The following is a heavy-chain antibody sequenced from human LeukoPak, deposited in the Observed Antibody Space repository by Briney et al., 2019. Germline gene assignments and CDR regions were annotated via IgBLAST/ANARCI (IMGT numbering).Heavy chain of an antibody. Sequence: GGSLRLSCAASGFTFDRFAMHWVRQAPGKGLVWVSHIDSDGIGTNYADSVKGRFTISRDNAKNRLYLQMNSLRAEDTALYYCARGGVYAAFDIWGQGTMVSVSS. CDR2: IDSDGIGT. CDR3: ARGGVYAAFDI. D-gene: IGHD5/OR15-5a*01. CDR1: GFTFDRFA. J-gene: IGHJ3*02. V-gene: IGHV3-74*01.